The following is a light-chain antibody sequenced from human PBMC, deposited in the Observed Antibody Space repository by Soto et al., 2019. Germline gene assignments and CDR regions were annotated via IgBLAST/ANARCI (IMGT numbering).Light chain of an antibody. Sequence: EIVLTQSPATLSLSPGERAALSCRASQSVSSYLAWYQFQPGQAPRLLIYVATSRATGIPDRFSGSGSGTDFTLTISRLEPEDFAVYYCQQYGSSPQTFGQGTKVDIK. CDR3: QQYGSSPQT. CDR1: QSVSSY. J-gene: IGKJ1*01. CDR2: VAT. V-gene: IGKV3-20*01.